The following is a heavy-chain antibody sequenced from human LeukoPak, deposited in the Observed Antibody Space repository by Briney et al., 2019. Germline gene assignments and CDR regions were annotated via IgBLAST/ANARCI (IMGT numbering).Heavy chain of an antibody. CDR1: GFTFGDYA. J-gene: IGHJ6*03. CDR3: TRIPFDYYYYMDV. CDR2: IRSKAYGGTT. Sequence: GGSLRLSCTASGFTFGDYAMSWVCQAPGKGLEWVGFIRSKAYGGTTEYAASVKGRFTISRDDSKSIAYLQMNSLKTEDTAVYYCTRIPFDYYYYMDVWGKGTTVTVSS. V-gene: IGHV3-49*04. D-gene: IGHD2-2*02.